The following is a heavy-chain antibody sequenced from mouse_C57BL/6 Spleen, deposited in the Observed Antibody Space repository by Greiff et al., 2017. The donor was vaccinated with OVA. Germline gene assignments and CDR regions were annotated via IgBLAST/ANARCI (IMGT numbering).Heavy chain of an antibody. D-gene: IGHD1-1*01. CDR3: ARGRIYYGSSYGAMDY. V-gene: IGHV1-54*01. Sequence: QVQLQQSGAELVRPGTSVKVSCKASGYAFTNYLIEWVKQRPGQGLEWIGVINPGSGGTNYNEKFKGKATLTADKSSSTAYMQLSSLTSEDSAVYFCARGRIYYGSSYGAMDYWGQGTSVTVSS. CDR2: INPGSGGT. CDR1: GYAFTNYL. J-gene: IGHJ4*01.